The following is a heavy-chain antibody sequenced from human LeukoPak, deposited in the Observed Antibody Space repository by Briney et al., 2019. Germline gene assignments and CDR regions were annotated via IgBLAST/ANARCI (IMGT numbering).Heavy chain of an antibody. J-gene: IGHJ4*02. Sequence: GGSLRLSCAASGFTFSSYAMSWVRQAPGKGLEWVSSISSSSSYIYYADSVKGRFTISRDNAKNSLYLQMNSLRAEDTAVYYCARDPKYGSGSPLCVDWGQGTLVTVSS. CDR2: ISSSSSYI. CDR1: GFTFSSYA. V-gene: IGHV3-21*01. D-gene: IGHD3-10*01. CDR3: ARDPKYGSGSPLCVD.